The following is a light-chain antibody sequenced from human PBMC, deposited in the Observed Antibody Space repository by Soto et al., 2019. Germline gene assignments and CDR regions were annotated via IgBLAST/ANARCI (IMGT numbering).Light chain of an antibody. CDR3: QQYYRPWT. V-gene: IGKV4-1*01. Sequence: DIVMTQSPDSLAVSLGERATINCKSSQSVFYSSNNKNYLAWYQQKPGQPPKLIIYWASTRESGVPDRFSGSGSGTDFTLTISSLQAEDVAVYYCQQYYRPWTFGQGTKVEIK. CDR2: WAS. CDR1: QSVFYSSNNKNY. J-gene: IGKJ1*01.